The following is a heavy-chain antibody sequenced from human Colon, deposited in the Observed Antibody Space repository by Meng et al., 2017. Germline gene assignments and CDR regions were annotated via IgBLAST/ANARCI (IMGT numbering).Heavy chain of an antibody. CDR2: MNPDSGKT. CDR1: GYTFSNYE. Sequence: QVQLVQSGAEVKKPGASVRLSCETSGYTFSNYEVNWVRQASGHGLEWMGWMNPDSGKTGYAHKFQGRVTLTRDTSTGTAYMELTSLTPDATAVYYCARGGALPYYFDYWGEGPLVTVSS. J-gene: IGHJ4*02. CDR3: ARGGALPYYFDY. V-gene: IGHV1-8*02. D-gene: IGHD1-26*01.